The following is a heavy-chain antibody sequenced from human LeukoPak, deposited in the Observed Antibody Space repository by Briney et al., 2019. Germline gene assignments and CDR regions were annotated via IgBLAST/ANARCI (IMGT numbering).Heavy chain of an antibody. CDR2: IYYSGST. D-gene: IGHD1-14*01. V-gene: IGHV4-59*05. CDR3: ARTYKFLEDY. J-gene: IGHJ4*02. Sequence: PGGSLRLSCAASGSTFSSYAMHWVRQPPGKGLEWIGSIYYSGSTYYNPSLKSRVTISVDTSKNQFSLRLNSVTAADTAVYYCARTYKFLEDYWGQGTLVTVSS. CDR1: GSTFSSYAMH.